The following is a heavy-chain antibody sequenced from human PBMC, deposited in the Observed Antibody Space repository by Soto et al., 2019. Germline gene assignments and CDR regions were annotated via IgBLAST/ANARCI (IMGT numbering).Heavy chain of an antibody. Sequence: EVQLVESGGGLVQPGGSLRLSCAVSGFTFRSFWMHWVRQAPGEGLVWVSRINTDGSSTSYADSVKGRFTISTDNAKNTQYLQMNRLSVEDMAMCYCAKRGVDTFGLSYWGQGTMVTVSS. CDR2: INTDGSST. CDR3: AKRGVDTFGLSY. V-gene: IGHV3-74*01. J-gene: IGHJ1*01. CDR1: GFTFRSFW. D-gene: IGHD3-10*01.